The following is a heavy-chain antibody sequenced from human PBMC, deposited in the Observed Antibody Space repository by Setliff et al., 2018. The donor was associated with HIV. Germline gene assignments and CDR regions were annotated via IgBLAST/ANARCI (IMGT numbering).Heavy chain of an antibody. D-gene: IGHD2-2*01. CDR1: GGSISSNW. CDR3: ARHICGTTACYAVDV. J-gene: IGHJ3*01. Sequence: SETLSLTCAVSGGSISSNWWSWVRQSPGKGLEWIGEIYHSGSTNYNPSLKSRFTISVDTSKNQVSLTLSSVTPADTAVYYCARHICGTTACYAVDVWGPGTMVTVSS. CDR2: IYHSGST. V-gene: IGHV4-4*02.